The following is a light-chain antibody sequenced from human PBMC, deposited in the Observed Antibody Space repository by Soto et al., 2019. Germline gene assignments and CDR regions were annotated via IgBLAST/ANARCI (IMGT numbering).Light chain of an antibody. V-gene: IGKV4-1*01. CDR3: QQYYSTPQYT. J-gene: IGKJ2*01. CDR2: WAS. CDR1: QSVLYSSNNKNY. Sequence: DIVMTQSPDSLAVSLGERATINCKSSQSVLYSSNNKNYLAWYQQKPGQPPKLLIYWASTRESGVPDRFSGRGSGTDFTLNTSSLQAEDVAVYYCQQYYSTPQYTFGQGTKLEIK.